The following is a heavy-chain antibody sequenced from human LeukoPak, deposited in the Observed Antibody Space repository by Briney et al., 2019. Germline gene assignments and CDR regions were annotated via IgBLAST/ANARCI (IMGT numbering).Heavy chain of an antibody. CDR2: ITSSSSYK. CDR1: GFTFSSYS. CDR3: ARDATYYYGSGSPYFDY. J-gene: IGHJ4*02. Sequence: PGGSLRLSCAASGFTFSSYSMNWVRQAPGEGLEWVSSITSSSSYKYYADSVKGRFTISRDNAKNSLYLQMNSLRAEDTAVYYCARDATYYYGSGSPYFDYWGQGTLVTVSS. D-gene: IGHD3-10*01. V-gene: IGHV3-21*01.